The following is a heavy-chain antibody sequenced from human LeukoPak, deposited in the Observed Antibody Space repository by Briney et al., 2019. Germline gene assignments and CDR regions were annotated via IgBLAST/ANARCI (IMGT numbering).Heavy chain of an antibody. V-gene: IGHV3-49*04. D-gene: IGHD1-26*01. CDR1: GFTFGDYA. CDR3: TRLGSGSYSHAFDI. CDR2: IRSKAYGGTT. Sequence: GGSLRLSGTGSGFTFGDYAMSWVRQAPGKGLEWVSFIRSKAYGGTTEYAASVKGRFTISRDDSKSIAYLQMNSLKTEDTAVYYCTRLGSGSYSHAFDIWGQGTMVTVSS. J-gene: IGHJ3*02.